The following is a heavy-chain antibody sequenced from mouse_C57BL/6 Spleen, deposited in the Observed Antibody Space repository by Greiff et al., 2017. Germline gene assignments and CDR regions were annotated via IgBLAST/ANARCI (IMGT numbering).Heavy chain of an antibody. D-gene: IGHD1-2*01. CDR3: ARSGITALFDY. CDR1: GYTFTSYT. V-gene: IGHV1-4*01. J-gene: IGHJ2*01. CDR2: INPSSGYT. Sequence: VQLQQSGAELARPGASVKMSCKASGYTFTSYTMHWVKQRPGQGLEWIGYINPSSGYTKYNQKFKDKATLTADKSSCTAYMQLSSLTSEDAAVYYCARSGITALFDYWGQGTTLTVSS.